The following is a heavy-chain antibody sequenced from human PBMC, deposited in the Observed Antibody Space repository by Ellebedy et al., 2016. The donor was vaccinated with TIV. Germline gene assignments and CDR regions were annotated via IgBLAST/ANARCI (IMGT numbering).Heavy chain of an antibody. CDR1: GYRFGSYW. CDR3: ARMGRDGNNFVDS. CDR2: IYPGDSDT. V-gene: IGHV5-51*01. Sequence: PGGSLRLSCKCSGYRFGSYWIGWVRQMPGKGLAWMGTIYPGDSDTRYSQAFQGQVTTSADKSITTAYLEWNSLETSDSGMYYCARMGRDGNNFVDSWGQGTLVTVSS. D-gene: IGHD5-24*01. J-gene: IGHJ4*02.